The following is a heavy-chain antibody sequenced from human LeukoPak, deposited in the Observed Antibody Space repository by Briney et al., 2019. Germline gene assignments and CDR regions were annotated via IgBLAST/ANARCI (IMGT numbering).Heavy chain of an antibody. CDR3: ARVGVTTSYYYYYYYMDV. Sequence: SETLSLTCTVSGGSISSYYWSWIRQPPGKGLEWIGYIYYSGSTNYNPSLKSRVTISVDTSKNQFSLKLSSVTAADTAVYYCARVGVTTSYYYYYYYMDVWGKGTTVTVSS. CDR2: IYYSGST. V-gene: IGHV4-59*01. D-gene: IGHD4-17*01. J-gene: IGHJ6*03. CDR1: GGSISSYY.